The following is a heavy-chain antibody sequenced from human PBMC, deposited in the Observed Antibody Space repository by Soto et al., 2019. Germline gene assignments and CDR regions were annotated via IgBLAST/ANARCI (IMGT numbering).Heavy chain of an antibody. D-gene: IGHD6-13*01. V-gene: IGHV1-69*02. CDR3: ARAFGIAAGIDY. CDR2: IIPILGIA. J-gene: IGHJ4*02. Sequence: QVQLVQSGAEVKKPGSSVKVSCKASGGTFSSYTISWVRQAPGQGLEWMGRIIPILGIANYAQKFQGRVTITADKSTSTDYMELSSLRSEDTAVYYCARAFGIAAGIDYWGQGTLVTVSS. CDR1: GGTFSSYT.